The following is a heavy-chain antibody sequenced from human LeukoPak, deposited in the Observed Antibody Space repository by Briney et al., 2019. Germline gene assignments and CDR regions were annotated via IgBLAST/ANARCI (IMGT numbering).Heavy chain of an antibody. CDR3: ARLIGDGEFPYYYVYYMDV. CDR1: GGTFSSYA. CDR2: IIPIFGTA. J-gene: IGHJ6*03. V-gene: IGHV1-69*13. Sequence: ASVKVSCKASGGTFSSYAISWVRQAPGQGLEWMGGIIPIFGTANYAQKFQGRVTITADESTSTAYMELSSLRSEDTAVYYCARLIGDGEFPYYYVYYMDVWGKGTTVIISS. D-gene: IGHD4-17*01.